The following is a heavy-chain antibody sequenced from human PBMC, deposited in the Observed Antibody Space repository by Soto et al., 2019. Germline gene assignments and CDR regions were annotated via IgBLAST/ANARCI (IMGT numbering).Heavy chain of an antibody. CDR1: GGTFSSYA. D-gene: IGHD5-18*01. Sequence: GSSVKLSCKASGGTFSSYAISWVRQAPGQGLEWMGGIIPIFGTANYAQKFQGRVTITADESTSTAYMELSSLRSEDTAVYYCARKRMVTFDYGMDVWGQGTTVTVSS. J-gene: IGHJ6*02. CDR2: IIPIFGTA. V-gene: IGHV1-69*13. CDR3: ARKRMVTFDYGMDV.